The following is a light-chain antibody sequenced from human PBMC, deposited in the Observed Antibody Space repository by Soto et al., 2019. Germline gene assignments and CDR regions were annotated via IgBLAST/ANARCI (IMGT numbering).Light chain of an antibody. CDR2: AAS. Sequence: DIQMTQSPASLSASVGDRVTITCRASENINFYLHWYQQKPGKAPKLLIYAASTFQSGVPSRFSGSGSGTDVTLTLNRLQPEDFATYYCQQGYSTPWTFGQGTKVE. CDR3: QQGYSTPWT. CDR1: ENINFY. J-gene: IGKJ1*01. V-gene: IGKV1-39*01.